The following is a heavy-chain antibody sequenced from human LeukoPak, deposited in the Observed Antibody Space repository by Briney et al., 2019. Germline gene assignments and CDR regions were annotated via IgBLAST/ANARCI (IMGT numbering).Heavy chain of an antibody. V-gene: IGHV3-48*02. CDR1: GVTFSTYR. CDR2: ISSRSSTI. J-gene: IGHJ4*02. Sequence: PGGSLRLSCTASGVTFSTYRLNWVRQAAGKGLEWVSYISSRSSTIYYADSVKGRFTISRDNAKNSLYLQMNSLRDEDTAVYYCAREDYYDSSGYSYWGQGTLVTVSS. CDR3: AREDYYDSSGYSY. D-gene: IGHD3-22*01.